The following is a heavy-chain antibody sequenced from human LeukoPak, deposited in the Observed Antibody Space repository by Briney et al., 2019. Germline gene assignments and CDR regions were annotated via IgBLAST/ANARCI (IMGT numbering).Heavy chain of an antibody. V-gene: IGHV4-39*01. J-gene: IGHJ5*02. Sequence: SETLSLTCTVSGGSISSSSYYWGWIRQPPGKGLEWIGSIYYSGSTYYNPSLKSRVTISVDTSKNQFSLKLSSVTAADTAVYYCASITMVRGAIGGWFDPWGQGTLVTVSS. CDR1: GGSISSSSYY. CDR3: ASITMVRGAIGGWFDP. CDR2: IYYSGST. D-gene: IGHD3-10*01.